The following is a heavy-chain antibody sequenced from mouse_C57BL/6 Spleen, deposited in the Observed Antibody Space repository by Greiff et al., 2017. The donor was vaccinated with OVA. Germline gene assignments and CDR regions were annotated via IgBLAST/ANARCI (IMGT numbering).Heavy chain of an antibody. CDR3: ANYYYGSSYAYFDY. CDR2: IYPGSGST. D-gene: IGHD1-1*01. CDR1: GYTFTSYW. J-gene: IGHJ2*01. V-gene: IGHV1-55*01. Sequence: QVQLKESGAELVKPGASVKMSCKASGYTFTSYWITWVKQRPGQGLEWIGDIYPGSGSTNYNEKFKSKATLTVDTSSSTAYMQLSSLTSEDSAVYYCANYYYGSSYAYFDYWGQGTTLTVSS.